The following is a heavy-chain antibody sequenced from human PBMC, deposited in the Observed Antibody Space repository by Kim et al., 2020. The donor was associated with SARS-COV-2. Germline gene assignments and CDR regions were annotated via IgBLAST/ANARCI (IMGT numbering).Heavy chain of an antibody. CDR3: LGGYYIDY. D-gene: IGHD2-15*01. J-gene: IGHJ4*02. CDR1: GHTFTRYS. CDR2: IDCGNGNT. V-gene: IGHV1-3*01. Sequence: ASVKVSCKTSGHTFTRYSFHWVRQAPGQGLEWMGGIDCGNGNTKYSQKFQGRVTFTTDTSANTAYMELSSLRSEDSAVYYCLGGYYIDYWGQGTLVTVSS.